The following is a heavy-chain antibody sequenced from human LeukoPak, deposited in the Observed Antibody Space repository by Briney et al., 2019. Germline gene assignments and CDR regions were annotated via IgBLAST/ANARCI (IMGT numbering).Heavy chain of an antibody. CDR1: GFTSSSYS. V-gene: IGHV3-21*01. CDR3: ARLWFGERPLLNDY. D-gene: IGHD3-10*01. CDR2: ISSSSSYI. J-gene: IGHJ4*02. Sequence: GGSLRLSCAASGFTSSSYSMNWVRQAPGKGLEWVSSISSSSSYIYYADSVKGRFTISRDNAKNSLYLQMNSLRAEDTAVYYCARLWFGERPLLNDYWGQGTLVTVSS.